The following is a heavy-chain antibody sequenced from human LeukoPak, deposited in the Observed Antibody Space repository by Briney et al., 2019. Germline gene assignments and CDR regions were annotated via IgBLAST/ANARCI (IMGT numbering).Heavy chain of an antibody. D-gene: IGHD6-19*01. Sequence: ASVKVSCKVSGYTLTELSMHWVRQAPGKGLEWMGGFDPEDGETIYAQKFQGRVTMTEDTSTDTAYMELSSLRSEDTAVYYCATDFGRYSSGWHEPYYYYYGMDVWGQGTTVTVSS. CDR3: ATDFGRYSSGWHEPYYYYYGMDV. CDR2: FDPEDGET. V-gene: IGHV1-24*01. CDR1: GYTLTELS. J-gene: IGHJ6*02.